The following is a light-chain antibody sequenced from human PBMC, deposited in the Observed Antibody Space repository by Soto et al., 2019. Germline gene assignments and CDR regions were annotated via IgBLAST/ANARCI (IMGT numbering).Light chain of an antibody. CDR1: QSVSSSY. CDR3: QQYGSSPFT. V-gene: IGKV3-20*01. J-gene: IGKJ3*01. Sequence: EIVLTQPPATLSLSPGXRATLSCRASQSVSSSYLAWYQQKPGQAPRLLIYGASSRATGIPDRFSGSGSGTDFTLTISRLEPEDFAVYYCQQYGSSPFTFGPGTKVDIK. CDR2: GAS.